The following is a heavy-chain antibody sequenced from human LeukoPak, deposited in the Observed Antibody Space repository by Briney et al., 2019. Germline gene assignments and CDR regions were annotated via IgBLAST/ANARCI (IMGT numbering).Heavy chain of an antibody. V-gene: IGHV4-4*09. Sequence: PSETLSLTCTVSGGSISSYYWSWIRQPPGKGLEWIGYIYTSGSTNYNPSLKSRVTISVDTSKNQFSLKLSSVTAADTAVYYCARLLPPRGYYYMDVWGKGTTVTVSS. CDR2: IYTSGST. CDR3: ARLLPPRGYYYMDV. D-gene: IGHD3-22*01. CDR1: GGSISSYY. J-gene: IGHJ6*03.